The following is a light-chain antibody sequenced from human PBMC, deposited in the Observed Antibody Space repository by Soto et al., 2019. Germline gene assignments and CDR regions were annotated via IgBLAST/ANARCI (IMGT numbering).Light chain of an antibody. J-gene: IGKJ1*01. CDR2: GAS. Sequence: EILMTQSPATLSASPGERATLSCRASQSISNNLAWYQQKPGQAPRLLIYGASTRANGIPARFRGSGSGTEFTLTISSLQSEDFAVYYCQQYNNWPPWTFGQGTKVEIK. V-gene: IGKV3-15*01. CDR3: QQYNNWPPWT. CDR1: QSISNN.